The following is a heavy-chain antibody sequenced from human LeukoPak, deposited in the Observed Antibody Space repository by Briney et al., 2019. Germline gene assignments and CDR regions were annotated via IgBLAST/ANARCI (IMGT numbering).Heavy chain of an antibody. V-gene: IGHV3-74*01. CDR2: IDNGGSNT. CDR1: GFTFSTYW. Sequence: PGGSLRLSCAASGFTFSTYWMHWVRQAPGKGLVWVSRIDNGGSNTLYADSVRGRFTISRDNAKNTLYLQMNSLRVEDTAMYYCARVGREYSSSSPPDYWGQGTLVTVSS. CDR3: ARVGREYSSSSPPDY. J-gene: IGHJ4*02. D-gene: IGHD6-6*01.